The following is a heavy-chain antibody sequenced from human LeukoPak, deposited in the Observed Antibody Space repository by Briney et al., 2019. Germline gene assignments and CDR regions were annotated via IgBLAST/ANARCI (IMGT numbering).Heavy chain of an antibody. J-gene: IGHJ4*02. V-gene: IGHV3-23*01. D-gene: IGHD5-18*01. Sequence: PGGSLRLSCAASGFTFSSYAMSWVRQAPGKGLEWVSAIGGSGGITYYADSVKGRFTISRDNSKNTLYLQMNSLRAEDTAVYYCAKDTGYSYGPTIWDYWGQGTLVTVSS. CDR1: GFTFSSYA. CDR2: IGGSGGIT. CDR3: AKDTGYSYGPTIWDY.